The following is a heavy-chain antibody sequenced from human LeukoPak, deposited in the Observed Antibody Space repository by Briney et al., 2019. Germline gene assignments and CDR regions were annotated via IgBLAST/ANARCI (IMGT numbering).Heavy chain of an antibody. J-gene: IGHJ3*02. CDR2: ISSSGSTI. CDR3: ARELHAKLITMIVAFDI. D-gene: IGHD3-22*01. V-gene: IGHV3-48*03. CDR1: GFTFSIYA. Sequence: GGSLRLSCAASGFTFSIYAMNWVRQAPGKGLEWVSYISSSGSTIYYADSVKGRFTISRDNAKNSLYLQMNSLRAEDTAVYYCARELHAKLITMIVAFDIWGQGTMVTVSS.